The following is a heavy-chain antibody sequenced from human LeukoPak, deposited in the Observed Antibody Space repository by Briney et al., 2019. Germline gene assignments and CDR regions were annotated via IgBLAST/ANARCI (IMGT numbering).Heavy chain of an antibody. CDR2: INHSGST. J-gene: IGHJ3*02. CDR1: GGSFSGYY. CDR3: ARGRAKRAFDI. V-gene: IGHV4-34*01. Sequence: SETLSLTCAVYGGSFSGYYWSWIRQPPGKGLEWIGEINHSGSTNYNPSLKSRVTISVDTSKNQFSLELSSVTAADTAVYYCARGRAKRAFDIWGQGTMVTVSS.